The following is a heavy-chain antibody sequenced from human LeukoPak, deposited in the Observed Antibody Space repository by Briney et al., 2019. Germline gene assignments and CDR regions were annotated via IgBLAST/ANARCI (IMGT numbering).Heavy chain of an antibody. J-gene: IGHJ4*02. Sequence: ASVKVFCKASGYTFTGYYMHWVRQAPGQGLEWMGWINPNSGGTNYAQKFQGRVTMTRDTSISTAYMELSRLRSADTAVYYCARWLVATDRSDYWGQGTRVTVSS. D-gene: IGHD5-12*01. CDR3: ARWLVATDRSDY. V-gene: IGHV1-2*02. CDR1: GYTFTGYY. CDR2: INPNSGGT.